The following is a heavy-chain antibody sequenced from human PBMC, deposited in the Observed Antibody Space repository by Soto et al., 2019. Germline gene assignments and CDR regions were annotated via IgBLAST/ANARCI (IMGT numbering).Heavy chain of an antibody. CDR1: GYSFTSYW. CDR3: ARQKDFYYDSSGYGAFDI. V-gene: IGHV5-51*01. Sequence: GESLKISCKGSGYSFTSYWIGWVRQMPGKGPEWMGIIYPGDSDTRYSPSFQGQVTISADKSISTAYLQWSSLKASDTAMYYCARQKDFYYDSSGYGAFDIWGQGTMVTVPS. D-gene: IGHD3-22*01. CDR2: IYPGDSDT. J-gene: IGHJ3*02.